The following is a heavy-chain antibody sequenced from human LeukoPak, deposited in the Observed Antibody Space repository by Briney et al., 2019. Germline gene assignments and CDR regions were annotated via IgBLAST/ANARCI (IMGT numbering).Heavy chain of an antibody. J-gene: IGHJ4*02. CDR3: ARAGAMVSPEYFDY. CDR1: GFTFSSYS. D-gene: IGHD5-18*01. Sequence: GGSLRLSCAASGFTFSSYSMNWVRQAPGKGLEWVSSISSSSSYIYYADSVKGRFTISRDNAKNSLYLQMNSLRAEDTAVYYCARAGAMVSPEYFDYWGQGTLVTVSS. CDR2: ISSSSSYI. V-gene: IGHV3-21*01.